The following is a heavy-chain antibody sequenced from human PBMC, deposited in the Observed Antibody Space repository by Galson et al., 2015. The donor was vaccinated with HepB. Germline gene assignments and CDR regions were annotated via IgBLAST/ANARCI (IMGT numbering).Heavy chain of an antibody. CDR3: ARAREMATIDY. J-gene: IGHJ4*02. Sequence: SVKVSCKASGYTFTSYYMHWVRQAPGQGLEWMGIINPSGGSTSYAQKLQGRVTMTRDTSTSTAYMELSSLRSEDTAVYYCARAREMATIDYWGQGTLVTVSS. V-gene: IGHV1-46*04. D-gene: IGHD5-24*01. CDR1: GYTFTSYY. CDR2: INPSGGST.